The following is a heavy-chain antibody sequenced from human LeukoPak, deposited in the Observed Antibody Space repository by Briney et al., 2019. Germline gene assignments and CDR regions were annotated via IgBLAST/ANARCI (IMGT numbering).Heavy chain of an antibody. V-gene: IGHV3-72*01. D-gene: IGHD4-17*01. J-gene: IGHJ3*02. CDR2: TRNKANSYTT. CDR1: GLTFSDHY. Sequence: GGSLRLSCAASGLTFSDHYMDWVRQAPGKGLEWVGRTRNKANSYTTEYAASVKGRFTISRDDSKNSLYLQMNSLKTEDTAVYYCARVDYGEAFDIWGQGTMVTVSS. CDR3: ARVDYGEAFDI.